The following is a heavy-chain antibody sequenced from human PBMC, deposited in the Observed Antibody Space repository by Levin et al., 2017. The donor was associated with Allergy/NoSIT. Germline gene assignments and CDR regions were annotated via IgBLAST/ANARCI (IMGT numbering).Heavy chain of an antibody. Sequence: QPSETLSLTCGASGFSFSNYALSWVRQAPGKGLEWFSVISASGDNSYYADSVKGRFTIARDNSKDTLFLQMNSLRLEDTAIYYCAKDWRLRPLTLFGKHYGLDVWGQGTTVTVSS. CDR1: GFSFSNYA. J-gene: IGHJ6*02. CDR2: ISASGDNS. CDR3: AKDWRLRPLTLFGKHYGLDV. V-gene: IGHV3-23*01. D-gene: IGHD3-3*01.